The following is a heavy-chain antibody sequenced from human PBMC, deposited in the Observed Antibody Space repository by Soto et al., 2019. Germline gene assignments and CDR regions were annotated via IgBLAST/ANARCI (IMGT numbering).Heavy chain of an antibody. CDR2: TYYRSKWYN. CDR3: ARETINYDFWSGPGGNWFDP. D-gene: IGHD3-3*01. CDR1: VDSVSSNSAA. J-gene: IGHJ5*02. V-gene: IGHV6-1*01. Sequence: SQTLSLTCAISVDSVSSNSAAWNWIRPSPSRGLEWLGRTYYRSKWYNDYAVSVKSRITINPDTSKNQFSLQLNSVTPEDTAVYYCARETINYDFWSGPGGNWFDPWGQGTLVTAPQ.